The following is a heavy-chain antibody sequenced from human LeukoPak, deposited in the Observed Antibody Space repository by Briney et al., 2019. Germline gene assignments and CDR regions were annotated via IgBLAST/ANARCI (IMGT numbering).Heavy chain of an antibody. D-gene: IGHD6-13*01. CDR2: IYHSGST. V-gene: IGHV4-4*02. CDR3: VRTSYSSSWYWFDP. CDR1: GGSISSSNW. Sequence: SGTLSLTCAVSGGSISSSNWWSWVRQPPGKGLEWIGQIYHSGSTNYNPSLKSRVTISEDTSKNQFSLELTSVTAADTAVYYCVRTSYSSSWYWFDPWGQGTLVTVSS. J-gene: IGHJ5*02.